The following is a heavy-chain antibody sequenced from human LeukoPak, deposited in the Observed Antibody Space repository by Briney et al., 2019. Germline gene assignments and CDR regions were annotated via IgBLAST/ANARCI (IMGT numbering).Heavy chain of an antibody. CDR3: ARDRSSADTYYDFWSGYCDY. CDR1: GYTFTSYG. J-gene: IGHJ4*02. Sequence: ASVKVSCKASGYTFTSYGISWVRQPPGQGLEWMGWISAYNGNTNYAQKLQGRVTMTTDTSTSTAYMELRSLRSDDTAVYYCARDRSSADTYYDFWSGYCDYWGEGTLVTVSS. CDR2: ISAYNGNT. V-gene: IGHV1-18*01. D-gene: IGHD3-3*01.